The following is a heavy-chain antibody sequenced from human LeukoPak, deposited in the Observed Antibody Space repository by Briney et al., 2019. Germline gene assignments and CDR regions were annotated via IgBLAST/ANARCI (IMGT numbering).Heavy chain of an antibody. Sequence: GASVKVSCKASGYTFTSYGISWVRRAPGQGLEWMGWISAYNGNTNYAQKLQGRVTMTTDTSTSTAYMELRSLRSDDTAVYYCARGPWDVVVVVAATWSEFDYWGQGTLVTVSS. V-gene: IGHV1-18*01. CDR3: ARGPWDVVVVVAATWSEFDY. CDR1: GYTFTSYG. CDR2: ISAYNGNT. J-gene: IGHJ4*02. D-gene: IGHD2-15*01.